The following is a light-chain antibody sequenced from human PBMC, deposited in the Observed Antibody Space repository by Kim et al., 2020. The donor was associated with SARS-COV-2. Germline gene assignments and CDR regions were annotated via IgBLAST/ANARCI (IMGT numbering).Light chain of an antibody. Sequence: APGETASVTGGGDNVGMKSVHGYQQKPGQAPVVVISFDSDRPSGIPERFSGSNSGDTATLAVSRVEAGDEADYYCQVWDSGRNHGVFGGGTKLTVL. CDR1: NVGMKS. CDR3: QVWDSGRNHGV. V-gene: IGLV3-21*04. J-gene: IGLJ3*02. CDR2: FDS.